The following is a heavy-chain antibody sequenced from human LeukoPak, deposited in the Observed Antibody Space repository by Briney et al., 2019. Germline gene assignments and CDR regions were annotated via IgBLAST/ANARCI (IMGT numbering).Heavy chain of an antibody. CDR2: MNPKSGNT. Sequence: ASVKVSCKASGYTFTSYDINWVRQVTGQGLEWMGWMNPKSGNTGYAQKFQGRVTITRNTSISTAYMELSSLRSDDTAVYYCALEDMVRGRDYWGQRTLVTVSS. V-gene: IGHV1-8*03. J-gene: IGHJ4*02. CDR1: GYTFTSYD. CDR3: ALEDMVRGRDY. D-gene: IGHD3-10*01.